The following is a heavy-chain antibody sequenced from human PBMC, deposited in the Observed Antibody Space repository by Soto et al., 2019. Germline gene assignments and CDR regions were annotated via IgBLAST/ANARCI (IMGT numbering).Heavy chain of an antibody. CDR2: VIGSGVNV. V-gene: IGHV3-23*01. CDR1: GFTFSNYA. D-gene: IGHD3-10*01. CDR3: AKGSAFECKGAICYPFDH. Sequence: GGSLRLSCTASGFTFSNYAINWVRLAPGKRLEWVSSVIGSGVNVFYADSVKGRFTISRDNSKNAVYLEMNSLRADDTAEYFCAKGSAFECKGAICYPFDHWGRGTLVTVSS. J-gene: IGHJ4*02.